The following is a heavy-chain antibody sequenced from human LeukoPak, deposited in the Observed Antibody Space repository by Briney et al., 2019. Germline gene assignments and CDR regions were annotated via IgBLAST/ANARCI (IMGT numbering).Heavy chain of an antibody. Sequence: RGASVKVSCKASGYTFTGYYLHWMRRAPGQGLEWMGWINGNSGDTNYAQKFQGRVTMTRDTSISTAYMDLIRLTSDDTAVYYCVRVAVTGIAYFQYWGQGTLVTVPS. CDR3: VRVAVTGIAYFQY. CDR1: GYTFTGYY. V-gene: IGHV1-2*02. D-gene: IGHD6-19*01. CDR2: INGNSGDT. J-gene: IGHJ1*01.